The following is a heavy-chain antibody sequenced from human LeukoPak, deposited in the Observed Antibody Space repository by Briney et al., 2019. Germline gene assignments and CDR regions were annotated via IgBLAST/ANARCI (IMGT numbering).Heavy chain of an antibody. D-gene: IGHD1-26*01. CDR1: GGSISSYY. Sequence: SETLSLTCTVSGGSISSYYWSWIRQPPGKGLEWIGYIYHSGSTYYNPSLKSRVTISVDRSKNQFSLKLSSVTAADTAVYYCARGRMGATYYFDYWGQGTLVTVSS. J-gene: IGHJ4*02. V-gene: IGHV4-59*12. CDR3: ARGRMGATYYFDY. CDR2: IYHSGST.